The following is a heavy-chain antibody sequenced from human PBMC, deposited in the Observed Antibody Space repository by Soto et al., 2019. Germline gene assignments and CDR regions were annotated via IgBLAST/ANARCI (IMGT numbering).Heavy chain of an antibody. CDR3: ARVPEAYYYHSSGYHYFDY. D-gene: IGHD3-22*01. CDR2: ISAYNGNT. V-gene: IGHV1-18*01. CDR1: GYTFTSYA. J-gene: IGHJ4*02. Sequence: ASVKVSCKASGYTFTSYAITWVRQAPGQGLEWMGWISAYNGNTNYAQKLQGRVTMTTDTSTSTAYMELRSLRSDDTAVFYCARVPEAYYYHSSGYHYFDYWGQGTLVTVSS.